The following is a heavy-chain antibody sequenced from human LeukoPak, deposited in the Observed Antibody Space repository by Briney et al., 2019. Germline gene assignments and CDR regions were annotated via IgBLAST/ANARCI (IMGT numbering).Heavy chain of an antibody. CDR2: INTDGSST. J-gene: IGHJ4*02. CDR3: ARWRGGPYFDY. CDR1: GFTFSSHW. D-gene: IGHD4-23*01. Sequence: PVGSLRLSCAASGFTFSSHWMHWVRQAPGKGLVWVSRINTDGSSTNYADSVKGRFTISRDNAKSTLFLQMNSLRAEDTAVYYCARWRGGPYFDYWGQGSLVTVSP. V-gene: IGHV3-74*01.